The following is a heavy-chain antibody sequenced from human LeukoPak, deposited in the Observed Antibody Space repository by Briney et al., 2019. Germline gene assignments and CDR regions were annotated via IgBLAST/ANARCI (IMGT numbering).Heavy chain of an antibody. V-gene: IGHV3-15*01. CDR1: GFTFNNAW. J-gene: IGHJ6*03. CDR3: TTGYYGSGPNYYYYYYMDV. Sequence: GGSLRLSCAASGFTFNNAWMSWVRQAPGKGLEWVGRIKTKTDGGTTDYAAPVKGRFTISRDNSKNTLYLQMNSLKTEDTAVYYCTTGYYGSGPNYYYYYYMDVWGKGTTVTISS. D-gene: IGHD3-10*01. CDR2: IKTKTDGGTT.